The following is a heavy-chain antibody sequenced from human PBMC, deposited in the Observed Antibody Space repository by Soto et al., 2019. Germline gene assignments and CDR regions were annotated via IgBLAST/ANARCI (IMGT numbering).Heavy chain of an antibody. CDR1: GGSISSSSYY. Sequence: QLQLQESGPGLVKPSETLSLTCTVSGGSISSSSYYWGWIRQPPGKGLEWIGSIYYSGSTYYNPSLKSRVTISVDTSKNQFSLKLSSVTAADTAVYYCARHVSSSLFEVNWFDPWGQGTLVTVSS. D-gene: IGHD6-13*01. CDR3: ARHVSSSLFEVNWFDP. J-gene: IGHJ5*02. CDR2: IYYSGST. V-gene: IGHV4-39*01.